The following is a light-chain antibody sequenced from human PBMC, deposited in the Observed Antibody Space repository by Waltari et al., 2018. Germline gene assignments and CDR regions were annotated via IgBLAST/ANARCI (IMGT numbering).Light chain of an antibody. V-gene: IGKV1-33*01. Sequence: DIQMTQSPSSLSVSVGDRVTITCQASQDISNYLNWYQQKPVKAPKLLIYDASNLQTGVPSRFSGSGSGTDFTFTISSLQPEDIATYYCQQYDNLSYTFGQGTKLQIK. CDR1: QDISNY. CDR2: DAS. CDR3: QQYDNLSYT. J-gene: IGKJ2*01.